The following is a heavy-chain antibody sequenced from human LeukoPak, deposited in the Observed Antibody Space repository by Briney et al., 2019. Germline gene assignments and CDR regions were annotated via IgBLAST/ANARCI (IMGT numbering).Heavy chain of an antibody. D-gene: IGHD1-7*01. CDR2: IWYDGSNK. V-gene: IGHV3-33*06. CDR3: AKGPSGTHHYYFDY. CDR1: GFTFSSYG. Sequence: PGGSLRLSCAASGFTFSSYGMHWVRQAPGKGLEWVAVIWYDGSNKYYADSVKGRFTISRDNSKNTLYLQMNSLRAEDTAVYYCAKGPSGTHHYYFDYWGQGTLVTVSS. J-gene: IGHJ4*02.